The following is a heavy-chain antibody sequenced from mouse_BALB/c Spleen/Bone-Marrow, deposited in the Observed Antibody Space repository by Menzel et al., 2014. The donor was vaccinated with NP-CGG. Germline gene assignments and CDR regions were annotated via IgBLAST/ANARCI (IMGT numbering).Heavy chain of an antibody. J-gene: IGHJ4*01. D-gene: IGHD3-1*01. CDR3: ARYSSGTYYAMDY. CDR2: ISYSGST. CDR1: GYSITSDYA. Sequence: DVKLVESGPGLVKPSQSLSLTCTVTGYSITSDYAWNWIRQFPGNKLEWMGYISYSGSTSYNPSLKSRISITRDTSKNQFFLQLNSVTTEDTATYYCARYSSGTYYAMDYWGQGTSVTVSS. V-gene: IGHV3-2*02.